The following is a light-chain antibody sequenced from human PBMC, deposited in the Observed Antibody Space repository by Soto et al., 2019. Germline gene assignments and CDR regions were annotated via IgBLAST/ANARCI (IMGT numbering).Light chain of an antibody. CDR1: RNIRNS. CDR3: QQYANLPFT. J-gene: IGKJ3*01. CDR2: DTS. Sequence: DIQMTQSPSSLSASVGDRVTITCQASRNIRNSLNWYQQKPGKAPKLLIYDTSNLETGVPSKFSRSGSGTDFTFTISSLQPGDIATYYCQQYANLPFTFGPGTKVDI. V-gene: IGKV1-33*01.